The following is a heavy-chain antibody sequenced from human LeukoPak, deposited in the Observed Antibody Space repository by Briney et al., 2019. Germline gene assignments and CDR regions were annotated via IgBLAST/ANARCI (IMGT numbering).Heavy chain of an antibody. CDR1: GFTFENYW. V-gene: IGHV3-7*01. CDR2: IKQDGSVE. J-gene: IGHJ4*02. D-gene: IGHD5-18*01. CDR3: ARWAGVTDQ. Sequence: PGGSLRLSCEASGFTFENYWMSWVRQVPRKGPEWVANIKQDGSVEHYLDSVKGRFTISRDNAKNALFLQMNSLIPEDTAVYCCARWAGVTDQWGQGTLVTVSS.